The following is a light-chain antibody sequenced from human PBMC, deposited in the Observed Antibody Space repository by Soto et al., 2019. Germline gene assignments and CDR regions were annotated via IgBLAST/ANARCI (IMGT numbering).Light chain of an antibody. CDR2: AAS. V-gene: IGKV1-8*01. Sequence: AIRMTQSPSSLSASTGDRVTITCRASQGISSYLAWYQQKPGKAPKLLIYAASTLQSGVPSRFSGSGSGTDFTLTISCLLSEDFATYYCQQYYSYPPRTFGQGTKVEIK. J-gene: IGKJ1*01. CDR3: QQYYSYPPRT. CDR1: QGISSY.